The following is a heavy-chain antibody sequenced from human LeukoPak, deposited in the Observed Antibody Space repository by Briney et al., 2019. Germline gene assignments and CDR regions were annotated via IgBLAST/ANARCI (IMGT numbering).Heavy chain of an antibody. CDR2: ISGGGGST. CDR1: GFTFSSYA. V-gene: IGHV3-23*01. D-gene: IGHD6-19*01. J-gene: IGHJ4*02. Sequence: GGSLRLSCAASGFTFSSYAMSWVRQAPGKGLEWVSAISGGGGSTYYADSVKGQFTISRDNSKNTVYLQMNSVRAEDTAVYYCAKNEYTSVWSLYYFDCWGQGTLVTVSS. CDR3: AKNEYTSVWSLYYFDC.